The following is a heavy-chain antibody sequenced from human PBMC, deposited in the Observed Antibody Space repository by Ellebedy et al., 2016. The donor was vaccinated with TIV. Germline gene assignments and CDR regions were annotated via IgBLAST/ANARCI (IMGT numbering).Heavy chain of an antibody. Sequence: PGGSLRLSCAAFGFAFSDAWMSWVRQAPGKGLEWVGRIKSKSNGGTTNYALTVKGRITISRDESRNMLYLQMNSLQIEDTALYYCATESGDWSLRGVGLGKWGQGTLVTVSS. CDR2: IKSKSNGGTT. V-gene: IGHV3-15*06. J-gene: IGHJ4*02. CDR1: GFAFSDAW. CDR3: ATESGDWSLRGVGLGK. D-gene: IGHD2-21*02.